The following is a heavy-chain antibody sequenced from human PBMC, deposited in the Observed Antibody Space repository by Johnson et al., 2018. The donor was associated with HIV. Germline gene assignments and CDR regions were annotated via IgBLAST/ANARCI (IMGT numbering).Heavy chain of an antibody. CDR2: FRSKVNNYAT. CDR3: ARPFLLWGGSAFDI. J-gene: IGHJ3*02. Sequence: VRQAPGKGLEWVGRFRSKVNNYATAYAASVTGRFIISRDDSNNTAYLQMNSLRAEDTAVYYCARPFLLWGGSAFDIWGQGTMVTVSS. D-gene: IGHD3-16*01. V-gene: IGHV3-73*01.